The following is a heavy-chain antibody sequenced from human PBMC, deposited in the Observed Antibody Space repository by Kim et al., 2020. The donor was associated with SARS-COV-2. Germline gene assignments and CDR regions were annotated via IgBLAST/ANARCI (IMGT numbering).Heavy chain of an antibody. CDR3: ARGPPIGGGDCYSH. V-gene: IGHV4-30-4*08. CDR1: GGSISSGGYY. D-gene: IGHD2-21*02. CDR2: IYYTGSS. Sequence: SETLSLTCTVSGGSISSGGYYWSWIRQPPGKGLEWIGYIYYTGSSHYNPSLNSRVTISIDTSKNQFSLKLSSVTAADTAVYYCARGPPIGGGDCYSHWGQGTLGTVSS. J-gene: IGHJ4*02.